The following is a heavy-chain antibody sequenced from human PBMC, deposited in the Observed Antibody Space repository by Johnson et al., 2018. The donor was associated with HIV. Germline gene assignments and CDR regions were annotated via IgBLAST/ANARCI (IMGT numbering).Heavy chain of an antibody. CDR2: IKSKTDGGTR. D-gene: IGHD3-22*01. Sequence: VQLVESGGGLVKPGGSLRLSCAASGFTFSHAWMNWVRQAPGKGLEWVGRIKSKTDGGTRDYAAPVKGRFTIARDDSKNILYLQMNSLKTQDPAVYFCNTDRGYYDRSGYYFGNGLDVWGQGTMVTVSS. CDR3: NTDRGYYDRSGYYFGNGLDV. J-gene: IGHJ3*01. V-gene: IGHV3-15*01. CDR1: GFTFSHAW.